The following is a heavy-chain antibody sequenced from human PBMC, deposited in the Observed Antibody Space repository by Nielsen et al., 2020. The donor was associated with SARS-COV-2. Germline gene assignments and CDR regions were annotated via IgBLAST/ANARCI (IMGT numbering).Heavy chain of an antibody. J-gene: IGHJ3*02. CDR1: GFTFSSYA. Sequence: ETLSLTCAASGFTFSSYAMRWVRQAPGKGLEWVSAISGSGGSTYYADSVKGRFTISRDNSKNTLFLQMNSLRAEDTAVYYCAKQYSDNYYDAFDIWGQGTMVTVSS. CDR3: AKQYSDNYYDAFDI. V-gene: IGHV3-23*01. CDR2: ISGSGGST. D-gene: IGHD5-12*01.